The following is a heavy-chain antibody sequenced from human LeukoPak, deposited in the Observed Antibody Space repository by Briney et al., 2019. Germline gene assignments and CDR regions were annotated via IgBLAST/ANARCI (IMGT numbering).Heavy chain of an antibody. CDR1: GHSFTGYY. D-gene: IGHD1-1*01. Sequence: VTVKVSCKASGHSFTGYYMHWVRQAPGQGLESMGWINPNSGGTNYAQKFQGRVTMTRDTSISTAYMELSRLRSDDTAVYYCASGKQSDFDYWGQGTLVTVSS. CDR2: INPNSGGT. V-gene: IGHV1-2*02. CDR3: ASGKQSDFDY. J-gene: IGHJ4*02.